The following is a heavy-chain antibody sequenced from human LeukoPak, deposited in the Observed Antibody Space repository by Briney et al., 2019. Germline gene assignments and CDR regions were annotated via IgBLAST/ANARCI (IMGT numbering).Heavy chain of an antibody. Sequence: SETLSLTCTVSGGSINTYYWSWIRQPAGKGLEWIGRFYTSGSTDYNPSLQSRVSMSVDTSKNQLSLKLSSVTAADTAVYYCARDLYDILTGYYHDAFDIWGQGTMVTVSS. CDR3: ARDLYDILTGYYHDAFDI. D-gene: IGHD3-9*01. J-gene: IGHJ3*02. CDR1: GGSINTYY. CDR2: FYTSGST. V-gene: IGHV4-4*07.